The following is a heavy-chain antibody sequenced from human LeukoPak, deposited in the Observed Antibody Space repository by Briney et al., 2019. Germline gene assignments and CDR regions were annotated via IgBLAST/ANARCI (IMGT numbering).Heavy chain of an antibody. CDR3: TRLYSDSGSRYSNYYYYYYMDV. D-gene: IGHD3-10*01. Sequence: GGSLRLSCAASGFTFSNAWMHWVRQAPGKGREWVGRIRSKRDGGTTDYAAPVKGRFTISRDDSKNTLHLQMSSLKTEDTAVYYCTRLYSDSGSRYSNYYYYYYMDVWGKGTTVTVSS. J-gene: IGHJ6*03. V-gene: IGHV3-15*01. CDR2: IRSKRDGGTT. CDR1: GFTFSNAW.